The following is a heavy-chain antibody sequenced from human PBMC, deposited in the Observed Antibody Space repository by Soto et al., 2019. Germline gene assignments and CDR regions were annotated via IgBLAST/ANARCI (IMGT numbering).Heavy chain of an antibody. CDR1: GFTFSSYA. CDR3: ATGGGLRAYYYGMDV. J-gene: IGHJ6*02. D-gene: IGHD5-12*01. CDR2: ISGSGGST. V-gene: IGHV3-23*01. Sequence: RRLSCAASGFTFSSYAMSWVRQAPGKGLEWVSAISGSGGSTYYADSVKGRFTISRDNSKNTLYLQMNSLRAEDTAVYYCATGGGLRAYYYGMDVWGQGTTVTVSS.